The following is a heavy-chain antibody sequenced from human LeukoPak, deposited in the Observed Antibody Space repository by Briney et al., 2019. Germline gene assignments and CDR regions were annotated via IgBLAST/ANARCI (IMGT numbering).Heavy chain of an antibody. J-gene: IGHJ6*02. CDR2: ISAYNGNT. CDR3: ARYYYDSSGYYPDHYYYYGMDV. V-gene: IGHV1-18*01. CDR1: GYTFTSYG. Sequence: EASVKVSCKASGYTFTSYGISWVRQAPGQGLEWMGWISAYNGNTNYAQKLQGRVTMTTDTSTSTAYMELRSLRSDDTAVYYCARYYYDSSGYYPDHYYYYGMDVWGQGTTVIVSS. D-gene: IGHD3-22*01.